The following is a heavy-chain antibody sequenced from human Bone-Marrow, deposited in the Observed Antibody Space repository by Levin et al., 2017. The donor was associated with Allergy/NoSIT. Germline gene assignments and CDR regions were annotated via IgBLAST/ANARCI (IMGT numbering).Heavy chain of an antibody. CDR3: TIFLATASY. V-gene: IGHV3-15*01. D-gene: IGHD6-13*01. Sequence: PGGSLRLSCGGSGFIFNKAWMTWVRQAPGKGLEWLGRIKSKTEGGTTDYAASVNGRFTIPRDDSKNTLYLQMDSLKTEDTAVYYCTIFLATASYWGQGTLVTVSS. J-gene: IGHJ4*02. CDR2: IKSKTEGGTT. CDR1: GFIFNKAW.